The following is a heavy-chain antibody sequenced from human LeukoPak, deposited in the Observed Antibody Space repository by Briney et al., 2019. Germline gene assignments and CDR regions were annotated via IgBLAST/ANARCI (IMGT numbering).Heavy chain of an antibody. J-gene: IGHJ5*02. CDR1: GYSFTTYW. V-gene: IGHV5-51*01. CDR2: IYPGDSDT. CDR3: ARLSPYVLDP. D-gene: IGHD3-16*01. Sequence: GESLKISCEGSGYSFTTYWIGWVRQMPGKGLEWMGIIYPGDSDTKYSPSFQGQVTISADKSISTAYLQWSSLKASDTAMYYCARLSPYVLDPWGQGTLVTVSS.